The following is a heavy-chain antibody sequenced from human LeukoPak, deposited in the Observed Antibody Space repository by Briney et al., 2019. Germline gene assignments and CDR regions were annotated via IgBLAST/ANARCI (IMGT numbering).Heavy chain of an antibody. D-gene: IGHD3-10*01. CDR3: ARTPYTLWFGELFWFDY. J-gene: IGHJ4*02. V-gene: IGHV3-33*08. Sequence: GRSLRLSCAASGFTFSSYGMHWVRQAPGKGLEWVAVIWYDGSNKYYADSVKGRFTISRDNSKNTLYLQMNSLRAEDTAVYYCARTPYTLWFGELFWFDYWGQGTLVTVSS. CDR1: GFTFSSYG. CDR2: IWYDGSNK.